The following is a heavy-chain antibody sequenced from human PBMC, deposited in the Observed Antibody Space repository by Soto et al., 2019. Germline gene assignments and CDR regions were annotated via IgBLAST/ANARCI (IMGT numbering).Heavy chain of an antibody. J-gene: IGHJ5*02. Sequence: ASVKVSCKVSGYTLTELSMHWVRQAPGKGLEWMGGFDPEDGETIYAQKFQGRVTMTEDTSTDTAYMELSSLRSEDTAVYYCAKHKVHTNWLDPSGQGPLVTVYS. CDR1: GYTLTELS. CDR3: AKHKVHTNWLDP. D-gene: IGHD2-21*01. CDR2: FDPEDGET. V-gene: IGHV1-24*01.